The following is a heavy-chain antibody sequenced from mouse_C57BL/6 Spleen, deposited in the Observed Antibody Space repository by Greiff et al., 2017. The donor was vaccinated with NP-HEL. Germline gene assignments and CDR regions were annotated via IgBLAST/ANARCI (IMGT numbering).Heavy chain of an antibody. CDR3: ARRSQLGRVSYYFDY. CDR2: IDPSDSET. V-gene: IGHV1-52*01. Sequence: QVQLKQPGAELVRPGSSVKLSCKASGYTFTSYWMHWVKQRPIQGLEWIGNIDPSDSETHYNQKFKDKATLTVDKSSSTAYMQLSSLTSEDSAVYYCARRSQLGRVSYYFDYWGQGTTLTVSS. D-gene: IGHD4-1*01. CDR1: GYTFTSYW. J-gene: IGHJ2*01.